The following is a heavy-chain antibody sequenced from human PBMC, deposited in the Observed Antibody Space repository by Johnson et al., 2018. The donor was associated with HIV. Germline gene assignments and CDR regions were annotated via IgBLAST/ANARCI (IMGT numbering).Heavy chain of an antibody. D-gene: IGHD2-15*01. CDR3: AKDREWWVPTPLDAFDI. Sequence: QEQLVESGGGVVQPGGSLRLSCAASGFPFSNYGMHWVRQAPGKGLEWVAFIRFEGSNKYYADSVKGRLPISRDNSKNTLYLQMNSLRAEDTAVYYCAKDREWWVPTPLDAFDIWGQGTMVTVSS. CDR2: IRFEGSNK. CDR1: GFPFSNYG. V-gene: IGHV3-30*02. J-gene: IGHJ3*02.